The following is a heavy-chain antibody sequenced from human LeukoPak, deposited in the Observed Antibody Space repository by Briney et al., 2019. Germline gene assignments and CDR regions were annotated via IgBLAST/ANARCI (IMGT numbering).Heavy chain of an antibody. J-gene: IGHJ4*02. V-gene: IGHV4-30-2*01. CDR1: GGSISSGGHS. D-gene: IGHD3-9*01. CDR3: ARGSNYDILTGKGYFDY. Sequence: SQTLSLTCAVSGGSISSGGHSWSWIRQPPGKGLEWIGYIYHSGSTYYNPSLKSRFTISVERSKNQLSLKLTSVTAADTAVYYCARGSNYDILTGKGYFDYWGQGTLVTVSS. CDR2: IYHSGST.